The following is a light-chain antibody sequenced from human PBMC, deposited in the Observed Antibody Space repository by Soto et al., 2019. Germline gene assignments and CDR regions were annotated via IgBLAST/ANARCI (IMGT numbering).Light chain of an antibody. CDR1: QSVSSY. J-gene: IGKJ5*01. V-gene: IGKV3D-15*01. CDR3: QQYNKWPIT. Sequence: EVVLTQSPDTLSVSPGERATVSCRASQSVSSYLAWYQQKPGQAPRLLIYDASNRATGIPARFSGSGSGTDFTLTISSLQSEDFGVYYCQQYNKWPITFGQGTRLEIK. CDR2: DAS.